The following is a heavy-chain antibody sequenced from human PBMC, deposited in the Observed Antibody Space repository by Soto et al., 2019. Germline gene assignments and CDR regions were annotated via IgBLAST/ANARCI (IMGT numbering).Heavy chain of an antibody. CDR3: ARWVGAYNWFDP. J-gene: IGHJ5*02. D-gene: IGHD1-26*01. CDR2: INTNSGDT. Sequence: QVQLVQSGAEVKEPGASVKVSCKASGYTFTGYHIHWVRQAPGQGLEWMGWINTNSGDTNFAQNFQGWVTMTRDTCINTSYAELGRLISDDTAVYYCARWVGAYNWFDPWCQGTLVTVSS. V-gene: IGHV1-2*04. CDR1: GYTFTGYH.